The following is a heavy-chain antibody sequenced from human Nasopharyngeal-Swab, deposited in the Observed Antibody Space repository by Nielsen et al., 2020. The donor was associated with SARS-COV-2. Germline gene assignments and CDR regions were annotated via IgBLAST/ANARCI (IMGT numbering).Heavy chain of an antibody. CDR1: GYTFTSYD. Sequence: ASVKVSCKASGYTFTSYDINWVRQATGQGLEWMGWMNPNSGNTGYAQKFQGRVTMTRNTSISTAYMELSSLRSEDTAVYYWSRGPSVSIFGVVYYYYYGMGGWGQGTTVTVSS. J-gene: IGHJ6*02. V-gene: IGHV1-8*01. CDR2: MNPNSGNT. D-gene: IGHD3-3*01. CDR3: SRGPSVSIFGVVYYYYYGMGG.